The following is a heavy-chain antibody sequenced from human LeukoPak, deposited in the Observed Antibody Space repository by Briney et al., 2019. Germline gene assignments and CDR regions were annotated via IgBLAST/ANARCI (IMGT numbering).Heavy chain of an antibody. J-gene: IGHJ5*02. V-gene: IGHV3-21*01. CDR2: IGGNSGNI. CDR3: ARAGAVVDNWFDP. CDR1: VLTFSSYY. Sequence: GGPVTLSCAASVLTFSSYYMRWVRQAPGKGLECVSSIGGNSGNIYYAESVKGRFIISRDNAKNTLYLQVNSLRPEDTAVYYCARAGAVVDNWFDPWGQGTLVTVSS. D-gene: IGHD2-15*01.